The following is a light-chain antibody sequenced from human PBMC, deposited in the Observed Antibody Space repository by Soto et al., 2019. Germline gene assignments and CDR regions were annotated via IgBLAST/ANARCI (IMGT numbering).Light chain of an antibody. V-gene: IGKV1-39*01. CDR1: RSIAPY. CDR2: AAS. Sequence: DIQMTQSPSSVSASVGDRVTITCRASRSIAPYLNWYQQAPGRAPKVVVYAASTLPSGVPSRFSGSGGGTEFTLTITSLQAEDSGTYYGQQSYSGQLTVGPGTKVEVK. CDR3: QQSYSGQLT. J-gene: IGKJ3*01.